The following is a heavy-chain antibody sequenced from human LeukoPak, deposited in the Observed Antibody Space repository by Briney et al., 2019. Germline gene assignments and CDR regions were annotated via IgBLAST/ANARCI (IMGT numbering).Heavy chain of an antibody. Sequence: GGSLRLSCAASGFTFSSYWMHWVRQAPGKGLVWVSRINSDGSSTSYADSVKGRFTISRDNSKKTLYLQMNSLRLEDTAVYYCAQNGPSDSSGHKLVYFDYWGQGTLVTVSS. CDR1: GFTFSSYW. CDR3: AQNGPSDSSGHKLVYFDY. J-gene: IGHJ4*01. CDR2: INSDGSST. V-gene: IGHV3-74*01. D-gene: IGHD6-19*01.